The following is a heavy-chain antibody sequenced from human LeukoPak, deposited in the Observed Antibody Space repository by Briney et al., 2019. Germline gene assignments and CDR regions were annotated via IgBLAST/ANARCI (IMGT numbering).Heavy chain of an antibody. CDR2: VTHSGDI. CDR3: AFSHTTPVAEDN. J-gene: IGHJ4*02. V-gene: IGHV4-34*01. CDR1: GGSFSDYS. Sequence: SETLSLTCAVYGGSFSDYSWSWIRQPPGKGLEWIGEVTHSGDINYNPSLKSRVTMSVDTSKNQFSLKLTSVAAADTAVYYCAFSHTTPVAEDNWGQGTLVTVSS. D-gene: IGHD6-19*01.